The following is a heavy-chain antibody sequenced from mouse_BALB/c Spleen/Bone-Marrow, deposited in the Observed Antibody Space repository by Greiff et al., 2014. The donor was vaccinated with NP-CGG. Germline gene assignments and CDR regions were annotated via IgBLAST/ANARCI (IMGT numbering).Heavy chain of an antibody. V-gene: IGHV14-3*02. Sequence: VQLQQSGAELVKPGASVKLSCTASGFNIEDTYMHWVKQRPEQGLEWIGRIDPANGNTKYDPKFQGKATITADTSSNTAYQQLSSLTSEDTAVYYCAEITTAAYYVMDYWGQGTSVTVSS. CDR1: GFNIEDTY. J-gene: IGHJ4*01. CDR2: IDPANGNT. D-gene: IGHD1-2*01. CDR3: AEITTAAYYVMDY.